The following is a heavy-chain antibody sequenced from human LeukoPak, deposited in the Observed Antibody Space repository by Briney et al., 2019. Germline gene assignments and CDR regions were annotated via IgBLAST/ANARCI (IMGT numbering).Heavy chain of an antibody. CDR1: GYTFTSYA. CDR3: ARARSDWSGNDY. J-gene: IGHJ4*02. D-gene: IGHD3-3*01. V-gene: IGHV1-3*01. Sequence: GASVKVSCKASGYTFTSYAMHWVRQAPGQRLEWMGWINAGNGNTKYSQKFQDRVTITRNTSASTAYLELSSLRSEDTAVYYCARARSDWSGNDYWGQGTLVTVSS. CDR2: INAGNGNT.